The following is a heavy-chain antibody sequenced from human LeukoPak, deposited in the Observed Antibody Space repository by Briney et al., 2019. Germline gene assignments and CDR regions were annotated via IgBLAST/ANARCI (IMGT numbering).Heavy chain of an antibody. J-gene: IGHJ5*02. Sequence: SETLSLTCAVSGGSISSGGYSWSWIRQPPGKGLEWIGYIYHCGSTYYNPSLKSRVTISVDRSKNQFSLKLSSVTAADTAVYYCARAQGYCSSTSCYRWDNWFDPWGQGTLVTVSS. V-gene: IGHV4-30-2*01. CDR2: IYHCGST. CDR1: GGSISSGGYS. D-gene: IGHD2-2*01. CDR3: ARAQGYCSSTSCYRWDNWFDP.